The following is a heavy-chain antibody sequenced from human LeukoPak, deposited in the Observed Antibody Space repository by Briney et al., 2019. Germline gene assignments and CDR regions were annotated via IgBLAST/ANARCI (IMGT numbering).Heavy chain of an antibody. CDR2: MYYSGST. J-gene: IGHJ3*02. V-gene: IGHV4-39*01. Sequence: SETLSLTCNVSGGSISGYHWSWIRQPPGKRLEWIGSMYYSGSTFRNPSLESRVTISVDTSKNQFSLKLTSVTPADTAVYYCARPSSGGYSYFAFDIWGQGTMVTVSS. CDR1: GGSISGYH. CDR3: ARPSSGGYSYFAFDI. D-gene: IGHD3-22*01.